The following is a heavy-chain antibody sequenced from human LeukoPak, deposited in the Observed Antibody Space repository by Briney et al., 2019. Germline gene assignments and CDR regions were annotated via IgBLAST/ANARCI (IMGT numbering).Heavy chain of an antibody. Sequence: ASVKVSCKASGYTFTGYYMHWVRQARGQGLEWMGWINPNSGGTNYAQKFQGRVTMTRDTSISTAYMELSRLRSDDTAVYYCARARGYYDSSGYYDYFDYWGQGTLVTVSS. J-gene: IGHJ4*02. V-gene: IGHV1-2*02. CDR1: GYTFTGYY. D-gene: IGHD3-22*01. CDR3: ARARGYYDSSGYYDYFDY. CDR2: INPNSGGT.